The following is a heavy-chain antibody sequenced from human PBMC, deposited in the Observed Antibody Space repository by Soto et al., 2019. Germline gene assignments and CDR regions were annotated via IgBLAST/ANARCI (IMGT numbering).Heavy chain of an antibody. CDR1: GGSISSYF. J-gene: IGHJ5*02. V-gene: IGHV4-59*01. D-gene: IGHD1-20*01. CDR2: IYYSGST. Sequence: LSLTCTVSGGSISSYFWSWIRQPPGKGLEWIGHIYYSGSTNYNPSLKSRVTISVDTSKNQFSLKLSSVTAADTAVYYCVRNGIIGKLLVWFDPGAREPWSPSPQ. CDR3: VRNGIIGKLLVWFDP.